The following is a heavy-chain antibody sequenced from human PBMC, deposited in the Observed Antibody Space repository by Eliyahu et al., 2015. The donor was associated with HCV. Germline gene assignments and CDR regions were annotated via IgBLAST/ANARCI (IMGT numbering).Heavy chain of an antibody. J-gene: IGHJ4*02. CDR2: IYFSGTT. CDR1: GDSISSSGYY. V-gene: IGHV4-39*01. CDR3: VRHGVAADPTNFFDF. Sequence: LVKPSETLSLTCTVSGDSISSSGYYWGWIRQPPGKELEWIGTIYFSGTTYYNPSLKSRVTISALTSKNQVSLRLSSVTAADTAVYYCVRHGVAADPTNFFDFWGQGTVLTVSS. D-gene: IGHD2-2*01.